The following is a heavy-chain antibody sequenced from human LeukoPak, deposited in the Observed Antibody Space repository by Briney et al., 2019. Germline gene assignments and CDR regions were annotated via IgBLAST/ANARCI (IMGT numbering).Heavy chain of an antibody. J-gene: IGHJ5*02. CDR2: MNPNSGNT. CDR3: ARDRLMGYNWFDP. Sequence: GASVKVSCKASGYTFTSYDINWVRQATGQGLEWMGWMNPNSGNTGYAQKFQGRVTMTSNTSISTAYMELSSLRSEDTAVYYCARDRLMGYNWFDPWGQGTLVTVSS. CDR1: GYTFTSYD. D-gene: IGHD3-16*01. V-gene: IGHV1-8*01.